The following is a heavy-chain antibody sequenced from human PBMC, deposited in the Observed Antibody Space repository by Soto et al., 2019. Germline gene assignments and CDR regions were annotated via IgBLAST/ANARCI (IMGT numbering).Heavy chain of an antibody. V-gene: IGHV1-8*01. D-gene: IGHD5-18*01. CDR3: ARMASFGSLNWFDP. CDR1: GYTFTNND. CDR2: MNPGSGDT. J-gene: IGHJ5*02. Sequence: GASVKVSCKASGYTFTNNDVTWVRQATGQGLEWMGWMNPGSGDTGYAQKFQGRVTMTRNISIGTAYMELSSLRSEDTAIYYCARMASFGSLNWFDPWGQGTLVTVSS.